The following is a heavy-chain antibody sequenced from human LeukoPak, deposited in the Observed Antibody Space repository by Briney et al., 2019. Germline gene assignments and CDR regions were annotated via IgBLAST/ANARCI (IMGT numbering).Heavy chain of an antibody. D-gene: IGHD6-13*01. V-gene: IGHV4-39*01. J-gene: IGHJ4*02. CDR1: GGSISSSSYY. CDR3: ARGGGSSWELDY. Sequence: SETLSLTCTVSGGSISSSSYYWGWIRQPPGTGLEWIGSIYYSGSTYYNPSLKSRVTISVDTSKNQFSLKLSSVTAADTAVYYCARGGGSSWELDYWGQGTLVTVSS. CDR2: IYYSGST.